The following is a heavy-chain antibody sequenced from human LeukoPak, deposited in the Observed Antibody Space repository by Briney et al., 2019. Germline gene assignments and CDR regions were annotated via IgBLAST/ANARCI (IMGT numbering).Heavy chain of an antibody. V-gene: IGHV3-33*01. CDR3: ARETTVTTISAFDI. D-gene: IGHD4-17*01. CDR1: GFTFSSYG. CDR2: IWYDGSDK. Sequence: GGSLRLSCAASGFTFSSYGMHWVRQAPGKGLEWVAVIWYDGSDKYYGDSVKGRLTISRDNTKNTLYLQMNSLRAEDTAVYYCARETTVTTISAFDIWGQGTTVTVSS. J-gene: IGHJ3*02.